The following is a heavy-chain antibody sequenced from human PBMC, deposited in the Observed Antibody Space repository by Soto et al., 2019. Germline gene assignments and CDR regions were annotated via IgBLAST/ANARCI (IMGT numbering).Heavy chain of an antibody. Sequence: SETLSLTCTVSGGSISSYYWSWIRQPPGKGLEWIGYIYYSGSTNYNPSLRSRVTISVDTSKNQFSLKLSSVTAADTAVYYCARVLEYYDILTGYPYDDAFDIWGQVTMVTVSS. CDR2: IYYSGST. V-gene: IGHV4-59*01. CDR3: ARVLEYYDILTGYPYDDAFDI. CDR1: GGSISSYY. D-gene: IGHD3-9*01. J-gene: IGHJ3*02.